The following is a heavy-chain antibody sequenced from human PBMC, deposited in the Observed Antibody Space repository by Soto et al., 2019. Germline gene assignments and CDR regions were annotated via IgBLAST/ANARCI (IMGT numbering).Heavy chain of an antibody. CDR3: ARAVPRRKTSIQLWPRLDY. D-gene: IGHD5-18*01. Sequence: GASVKVSCKASGGTFSRYAISWVRQAPGQGLEWMGGIIPIFGTANYAQKFQGRVTITADESTSTAYTELSSLRSEDTAVYYCARAVPRRKTSIQLWPRLDYWGQGTLVTVSS. V-gene: IGHV1-69*13. CDR1: GGTFSRYA. J-gene: IGHJ4*02. CDR2: IIPIFGTA.